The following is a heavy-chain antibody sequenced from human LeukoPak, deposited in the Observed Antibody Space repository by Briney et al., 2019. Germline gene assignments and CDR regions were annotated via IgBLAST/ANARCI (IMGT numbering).Heavy chain of an antibody. CDR2: INHSGST. D-gene: IGHD3-22*01. Sequence: SETLSLTCAVYGGSFSGDYWSWIRQPPGKGLEWSGEINHSGSTNYNPSLKSRVTISVDTSKNQFSLRLSSVTAADTAVYYCARVIYDSSGYYDYWGQGTLVTVSS. CDR3: ARVIYDSSGYYDY. J-gene: IGHJ4*02. V-gene: IGHV4-34*01. CDR1: GGSFSGDY.